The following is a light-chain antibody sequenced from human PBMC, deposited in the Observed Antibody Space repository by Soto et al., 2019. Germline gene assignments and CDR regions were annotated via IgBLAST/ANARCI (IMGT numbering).Light chain of an antibody. Sequence: QSALTQPASVSGSPGQSIAISCTGTSSDVGSYNLASWYQQHPGKAPKLMIYEDTKRPSGVSDRFSGSKSGNTASLTISGLQAEDEADYYCCSYATSSTYVFGTGTKVTVL. J-gene: IGLJ1*01. CDR3: CSYATSSTYV. CDR1: SSDVGSYNL. V-gene: IGLV2-23*01. CDR2: EDT.